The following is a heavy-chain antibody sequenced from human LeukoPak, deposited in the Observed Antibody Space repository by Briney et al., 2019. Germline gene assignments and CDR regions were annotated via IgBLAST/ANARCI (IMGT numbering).Heavy chain of an antibody. D-gene: IGHD3-9*01. CDR2: INPNSGGT. CDR1: GYTFTGYY. Sequence: ASVKVSCKASGYTFTGYYMHWVRQAPGQGLEWMGWINPNSGGTNYAQKFQGRVTMTRDTSISTAYMELRSLRSDDTAVYYCARVVRTVDWLLDYFDYWGQGTLVTVSS. V-gene: IGHV1-2*02. J-gene: IGHJ4*02. CDR3: ARVVRTVDWLLDYFDY.